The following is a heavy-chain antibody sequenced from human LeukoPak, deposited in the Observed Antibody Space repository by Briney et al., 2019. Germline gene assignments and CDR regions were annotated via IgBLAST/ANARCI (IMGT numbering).Heavy chain of an antibody. J-gene: IGHJ5*02. Sequence: PSETLSLTCTVSGGSISSSSYYWGWIRQPPGKGLEWIGSIYYSGSTYYNPSLKSRVTISVDTSKNQFSLKLSSVTAADTALYYCARYDSSSRATDPWGQGTLVTVSS. CDR3: ARYDSSSRATDP. D-gene: IGHD6-6*01. CDR1: GGSISSSSYY. V-gene: IGHV4-39*07. CDR2: IYYSGST.